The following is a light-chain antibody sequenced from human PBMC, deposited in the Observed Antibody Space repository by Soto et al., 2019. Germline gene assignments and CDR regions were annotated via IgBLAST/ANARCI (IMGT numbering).Light chain of an antibody. CDR2: KAS. J-gene: IGKJ1*01. Sequence: DIQVTQSPSTLSASVGDRVTITCRASQSISSWLAWYQQKPGKAPKALIYKASSLESGVPSRFSGSESVTEFTLTISSLQPDDFATYYCQQYNTFPWTFGQGTKVEVK. CDR3: QQYNTFPWT. V-gene: IGKV1-5*03. CDR1: QSISSW.